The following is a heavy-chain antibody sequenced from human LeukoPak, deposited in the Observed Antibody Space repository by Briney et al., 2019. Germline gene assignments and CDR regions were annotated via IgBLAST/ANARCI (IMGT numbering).Heavy chain of an antibody. Sequence: GGSLRLSCAASGFTFSSYWMHWVRQAPGRGLMWVSRINSDGSSTSYADSVKGRFTISRDNAKNTLYLQMNSLRAENTAVFYCARVGQAGYVGYPLDYRGQGTLVTVSS. CDR3: ARVGQAGYVGYPLDY. CDR2: INSDGSST. V-gene: IGHV3-74*01. CDR1: GFTFSSYW. J-gene: IGHJ4*02. D-gene: IGHD5-12*01.